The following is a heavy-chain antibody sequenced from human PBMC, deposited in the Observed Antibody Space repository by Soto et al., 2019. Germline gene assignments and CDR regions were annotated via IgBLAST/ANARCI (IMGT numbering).Heavy chain of an antibody. CDR2: ISGSGDKT. CDR3: ARESKWYGGQYFQD. V-gene: IGHV3-23*01. D-gene: IGHD2-8*01. Sequence: EVQLLQSGGGLAQPGTSLRLSCAASGFTFKYYAMTWVHQAPGKGLEWVSTISGSGDKTDYADSVKGRFRVARDNSKDTLYLQMDILRADDTALYYCARESKWYGGQYFQDWGQGTLVTVSS. J-gene: IGHJ1*01. CDR1: GFTFKYYA.